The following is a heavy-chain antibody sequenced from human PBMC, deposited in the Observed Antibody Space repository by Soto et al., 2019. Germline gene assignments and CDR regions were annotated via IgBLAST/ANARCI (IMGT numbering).Heavy chain of an antibody. D-gene: IGHD5-18*01. J-gene: IGHJ4*02. CDR2: ISGSGGST. CDR1: GFTFSSYA. CDR3: AKDLGSGYSYLPEYDY. Sequence: PGGSLRLSCAASGFTFSSYAMSWVRQAPGKGLEWVSAISGSGGSTYYADSVKGRFTISRDNSKNTLYLQMNSLRAEDTAVYYCAKDLGSGYSYLPEYDYSGQGTLVTVSS. V-gene: IGHV3-23*01.